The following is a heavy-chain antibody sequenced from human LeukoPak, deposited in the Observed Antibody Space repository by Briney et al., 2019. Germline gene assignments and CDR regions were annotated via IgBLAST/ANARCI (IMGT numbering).Heavy chain of an antibody. D-gene: IGHD2-2*02. J-gene: IGHJ5*02. CDR1: GFTFTTYW. Sequence: PGGSLRLSCAASGFTFTTYWMHWVRQAPGKGLVWVSRINSDGSDTTYADSVKGRFTISRDNAKNTLYLQMNSLRAEDTAVYYCVPYCSSTSCYTGPWGQGTLVTVSS. CDR2: INSDGSDT. CDR3: VPYCSSTSCYTGP. V-gene: IGHV3-74*01.